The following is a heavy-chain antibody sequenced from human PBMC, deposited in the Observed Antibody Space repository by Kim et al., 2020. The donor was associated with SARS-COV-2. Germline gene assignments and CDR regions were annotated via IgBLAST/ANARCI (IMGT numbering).Heavy chain of an antibody. J-gene: IGHJ4*02. Sequence: SETLSLTCTVSGGSISSSSYYWGWIRQPPGKGLEWIGSIYYSGSTYYNPSLKSRVTISVDTSKNQFSLKLSSVTAADTAVYYCARLYDSSGYYFGGGPGYYFDYWGQGTLVTVSS. D-gene: IGHD3-22*01. V-gene: IGHV4-39*01. CDR3: ARLYDSSGYYFGGGPGYYFDY. CDR1: GGSISSSSYY. CDR2: IYYSGST.